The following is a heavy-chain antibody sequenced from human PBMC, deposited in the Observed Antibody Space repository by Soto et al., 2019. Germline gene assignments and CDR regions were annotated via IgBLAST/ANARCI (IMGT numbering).Heavy chain of an antibody. CDR3: AGGEPQQWLVQGEYFQH. CDR1: GGTFSSYT. J-gene: IGHJ1*01. CDR2: IIPILGIA. Sequence: GASVKVSCKASGGTFSSYTISWVRQAPGQGLEWMGRIIPILGIANYAQKFQGRVTITADKSTSTAYMELSSLRSEDTAVYYCAGGEPQQWLVQGEYFQHWGQGTLVTVSS. D-gene: IGHD6-19*01. V-gene: IGHV1-69*02.